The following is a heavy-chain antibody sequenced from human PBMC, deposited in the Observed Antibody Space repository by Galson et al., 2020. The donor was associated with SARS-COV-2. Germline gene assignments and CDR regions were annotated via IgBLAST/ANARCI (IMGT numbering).Heavy chain of an antibody. D-gene: IGHD4-17*01. Sequence: SQTLSLTCAVSGTSISSGSYSWHWIRQPPGKGLEWIGYISHSGGTYYNPSLKSRVTISGDRSKNQFSLRLSSVTAADTAVYYCARLHYGEYSPEAFDIWCRGTRVTLAS. J-gene: IGHJ3*02. CDR2: ISHSGGT. CDR3: ARLHYGEYSPEAFDI. V-gene: IGHV4-30-2*01. CDR1: GTSISSGSYS.